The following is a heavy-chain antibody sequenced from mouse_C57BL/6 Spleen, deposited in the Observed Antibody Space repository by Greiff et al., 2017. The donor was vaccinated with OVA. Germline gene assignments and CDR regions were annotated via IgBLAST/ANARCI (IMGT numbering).Heavy chain of an antibody. V-gene: IGHV1-76*01. Sequence: VQLQQSGAELVRPGASVKLSCKASGYTFTDYYINWVKQRPGQGLEWIARIYPGSGNTYYNEKFKGKATLTAEKSSSTAYMQLSSLTSEDSAVYFCARRETGTRYFDVWGTGATVTVSS. J-gene: IGHJ1*03. CDR2: IYPGSGNT. CDR3: ARRETGTRYFDV. D-gene: IGHD4-1*01. CDR1: GYTFTDYY.